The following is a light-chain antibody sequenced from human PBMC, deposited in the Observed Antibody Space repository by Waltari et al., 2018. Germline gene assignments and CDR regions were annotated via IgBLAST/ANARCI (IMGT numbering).Light chain of an antibody. V-gene: IGLV1-47*01. CDR3: ASWDDSHYV. J-gene: IGLJ1*01. CDR1: ISNLRSNY. Sequence: QSVLTQPPSASETPGQRVTISCSGSISNLRSNYLYWYQPVPGAAPRLLIYRNNQRPSGVPDRFSGSKFGTSASLAIDGLRSEDEAVYYCASWDDSHYVFGPGTKVTVL. CDR2: RNN.